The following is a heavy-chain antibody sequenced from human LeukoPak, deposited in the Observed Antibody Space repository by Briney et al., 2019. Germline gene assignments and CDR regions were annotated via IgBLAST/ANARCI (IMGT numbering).Heavy chain of an antibody. CDR2: ISGSGGST. CDR1: GFTFSSYA. Sequence: GGSLRLSCAASGFTFSSYAMSWVRQAPGKGLEWVSAISGSGGSTYYADSVKGRFTISRDNSKNTLYLQMNSLRAEDTAVYYCAKVRAGSKLKYYFDYWGQGTLVTVSS. D-gene: IGHD3-10*01. V-gene: IGHV3-23*01. CDR3: AKVRAGSKLKYYFDY. J-gene: IGHJ4*02.